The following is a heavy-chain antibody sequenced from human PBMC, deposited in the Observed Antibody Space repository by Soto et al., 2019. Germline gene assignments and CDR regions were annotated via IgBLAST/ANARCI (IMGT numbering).Heavy chain of an antibody. Sequence: LGETLKISCQASGDTFSSFWIAWVRQVPEKSLEWMGTINLDDSDTTYSPSFQGQVTISADKSLNTAYLQWNSLKASDTAIFFCAKSDYFHTSGSLYGLDVWGQGTTVTVSS. CDR1: GDTFSSFW. D-gene: IGHD3-22*01. J-gene: IGHJ6*02. V-gene: IGHV5-51*01. CDR2: INLDDSDT. CDR3: AKSDYFHTSGSLYGLDV.